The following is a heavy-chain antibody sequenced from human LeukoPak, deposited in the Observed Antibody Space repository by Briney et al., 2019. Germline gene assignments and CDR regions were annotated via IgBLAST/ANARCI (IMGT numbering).Heavy chain of an antibody. V-gene: IGHV3-74*01. D-gene: IGHD3-22*01. CDR2: INRDGSST. CDR1: GFTFSSYW. CDR3: ARCYDSSGSKWLLGGQNYYFDY. Sequence: GGSLRLSCAVSGFTFSSYWMHWVRQAPGKGLVWVSRINRDGSSTSYADSVKRRFTISRDNTKNTLHLQMNSLRAEDTAVYYCARCYDSSGSKWLLGGQNYYFDYWGQGTLVTVSS. J-gene: IGHJ4*02.